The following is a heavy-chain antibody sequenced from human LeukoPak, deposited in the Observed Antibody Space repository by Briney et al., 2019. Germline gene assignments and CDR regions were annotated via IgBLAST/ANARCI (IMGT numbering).Heavy chain of an antibody. D-gene: IGHD2-2*01. J-gene: IGHJ4*02. CDR2: IYYSGST. CDR1: GGSIRNSHYF. Sequence: SETLSLTCTVSGGSIRNSHYFWGWVRQPPGTGLEWIGSIYYSGSTYYNPSLKSRVTISMDMSENHFSLNLSSVTAADTAFYYCATEDVVIPTATQRPLDYWGQGILVTVSS. CDR3: ATEDVVIPTATQRPLDY. V-gene: IGHV4-39*02.